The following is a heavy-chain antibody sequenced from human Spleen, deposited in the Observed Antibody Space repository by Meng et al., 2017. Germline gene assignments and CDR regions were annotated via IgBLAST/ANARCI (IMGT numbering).Heavy chain of an antibody. J-gene: IGHJ4*02. CDR3: ARGDSYNIQFFHY. V-gene: IGHV4-39*01. CDR1: GGSISTSGYY. CDR2: IGHSGFT. D-gene: IGHD5-18*01. Sequence: QPQLQESGPGLVKPSEALSLTCSVSGGSISTSGYYWGWIRQPPGKGLEWLGSIGHSGFTYYTPSLKSRVTVSIDTSRNQFSLKLTSVTAADTAVYYCARGDSYNIQFFHYWGQGTLVTVSS.